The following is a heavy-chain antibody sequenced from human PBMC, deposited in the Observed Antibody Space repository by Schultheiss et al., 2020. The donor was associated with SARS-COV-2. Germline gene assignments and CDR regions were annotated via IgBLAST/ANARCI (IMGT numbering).Heavy chain of an antibody. J-gene: IGHJ4*02. CDR1: GYTFTGYY. CDR3: VRGEQWLRDSRFDY. CDR2: INPNSGGT. V-gene: IGHV1-2*01. D-gene: IGHD6-19*01. Sequence: ASVKVSCKASGYTFTGYYMHWVRQAPGQGLEWMGWINPNSGGTNYAQKFQGRVTITSDRSVSTAYMELSSLRSEDMVVYSCVRGEQWLRDSRFDYWGQGTLVTVSS.